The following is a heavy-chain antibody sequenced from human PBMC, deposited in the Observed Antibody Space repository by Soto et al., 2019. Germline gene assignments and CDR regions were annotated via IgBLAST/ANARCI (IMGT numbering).Heavy chain of an antibody. CDR3: ARLPDYYDSSGSFGY. D-gene: IGHD3-22*01. Sequence: SVKVSCKASGGTFSSYAISWVRQAPGQGLEWMGGIIPIFGTANYAQKFQGRVTITADESTSTAYMELSSLRSEDTAVYYRARLPDYYDSSGSFGYWGQGTLVTVS. J-gene: IGHJ4*02. CDR2: IIPIFGTA. V-gene: IGHV1-69*13. CDR1: GGTFSSYA.